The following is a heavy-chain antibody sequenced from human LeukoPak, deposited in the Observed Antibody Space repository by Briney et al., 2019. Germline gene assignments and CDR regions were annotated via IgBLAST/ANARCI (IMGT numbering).Heavy chain of an antibody. CDR3: ARLDYYDNSGYDAFDI. V-gene: IGHV1-2*02. D-gene: IGHD3-22*01. J-gene: IGHJ3*02. CDR1: GYTFTGYY. CDR2: INPNSGGT. Sequence: ASVKVSCKASGYTFTGYYMHWVRQAPGQGLEWMGWINPNSGGTNYAQKFQGRVTMTRDTSISTAYMELSSLRSEDTAVYYCARLDYYDNSGYDAFDIWGQGTMVTVSS.